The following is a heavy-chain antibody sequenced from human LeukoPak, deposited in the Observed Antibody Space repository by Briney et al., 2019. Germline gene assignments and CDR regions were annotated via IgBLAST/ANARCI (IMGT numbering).Heavy chain of an antibody. CDR2: INHGGST. Sequence: SETLSLTCAVYGGSFSGYYWSWIRQPPGKGLEWIGEINHGGSTNYNPSLKSRVTISVDTSKNQFSLKLSSVTAADTAVYYCARGGIAVAGYFDYWGQGTLVTVSS. CDR3: ARGGIAVAGYFDY. D-gene: IGHD6-19*01. V-gene: IGHV4-34*01. CDR1: GGSFSGYY. J-gene: IGHJ4*02.